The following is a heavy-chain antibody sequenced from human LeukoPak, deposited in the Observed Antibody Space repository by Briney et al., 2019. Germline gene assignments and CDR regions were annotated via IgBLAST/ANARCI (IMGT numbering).Heavy chain of an antibody. J-gene: IGHJ6*03. CDR1: GGTFTAYA. V-gene: IGHV1-69*05. CDR3: ARAYYDFWSGPKMNMDV. CDR2: ITPIFGTA. D-gene: IGHD3-3*01. Sequence: SVKVSCKASGGTFTAYAISGVRQAPGQGLEWMGGITPIFGTANYAQKFQGRVTITTDESTSTAYMELSSLRFEDTAVYYCARAYYDFWSGPKMNMDVWGKGTTVTVSS.